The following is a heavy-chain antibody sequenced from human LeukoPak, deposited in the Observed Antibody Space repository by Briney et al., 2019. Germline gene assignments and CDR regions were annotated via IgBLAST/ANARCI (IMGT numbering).Heavy chain of an antibody. CDR3: ARDLGYCSSTNCDTFDY. V-gene: IGHV1-18*01. D-gene: IGHD2-2*01. CDR1: GYSFTSYG. J-gene: IGHJ4*02. CDR2: VSTHDVNT. Sequence: ASVKVSCKASGYSFTSYGISWVRQAPGQGLEWMGWVSTHDVNTKYAQKLQGRLTLTTDTSTSTAYMELRSLRSDDTAVYYCARDLGYCSSTNCDTFDYWGEGTLVTVSS.